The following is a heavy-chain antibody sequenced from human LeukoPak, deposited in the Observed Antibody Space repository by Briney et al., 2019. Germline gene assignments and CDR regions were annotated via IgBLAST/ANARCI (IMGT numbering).Heavy chain of an antibody. CDR2: IIPIFGTA. J-gene: IGHJ4*02. CDR3: ARGSRYFDWLLYPPARPGAFDY. Sequence: SVKVSCKASGYAFTSYYMHWVRQAPGQGLEWMGGIIPIFGTANYAQKFQGRATITADESTSTAYMELSSLRSEDTAVYYCARGSRYFDWLLYPPARPGAFDYWGQGTLVTVSS. V-gene: IGHV1-69*13. CDR1: GYAFTSYY. D-gene: IGHD3-9*01.